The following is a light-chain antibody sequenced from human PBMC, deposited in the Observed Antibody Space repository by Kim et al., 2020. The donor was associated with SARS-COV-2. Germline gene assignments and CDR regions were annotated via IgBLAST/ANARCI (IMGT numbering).Light chain of an antibody. V-gene: IGKV1-27*01. Sequence: SVGDGVTITSRASQDISNYYAWFQLKTGKGPKLLLYAASALQPGVPPRCSGSGSGTDFTLTVTSLQPEDVATYYCQKCDSAPWTFGQGTKVDIK. CDR2: AAS. CDR3: QKCDSAPWT. CDR1: QDISNY. J-gene: IGKJ1*01.